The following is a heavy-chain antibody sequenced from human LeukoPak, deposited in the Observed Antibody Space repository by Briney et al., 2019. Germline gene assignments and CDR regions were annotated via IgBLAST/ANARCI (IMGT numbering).Heavy chain of an antibody. CDR3: ARGEIRYFDWAGNWFDP. CDR1: GGSFSGYY. V-gene: IGHV4-34*01. CDR2: INHSGST. J-gene: IGHJ5*02. D-gene: IGHD3-9*01. Sequence: SETLPLTCAVYGGSFSGYYWSWIRQPPGKGLEWIGEINHSGSTNYNPSLKSRVTISVDTSKNQFSLKLSSVTAADTAVYYCARGEIRYFDWAGNWFDPWGQGTLVTVSS.